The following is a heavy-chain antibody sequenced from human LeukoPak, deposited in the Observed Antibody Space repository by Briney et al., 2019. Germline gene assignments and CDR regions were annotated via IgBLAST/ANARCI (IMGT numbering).Heavy chain of an antibody. Sequence: ASVKVSCKASGYTFTGYGISWVRQAPGQGLEWMGWISAYNGNTNHAQKFQGRVTMTTDTSTSTAYMELRSLRSDDTAVYYCARDRRAVVERYDYWGQETLVTVSS. D-gene: IGHD2-15*01. CDR3: ARDRRAVVERYDY. CDR2: ISAYNGNT. V-gene: IGHV1-18*01. CDR1: GYTFTGYG. J-gene: IGHJ4*02.